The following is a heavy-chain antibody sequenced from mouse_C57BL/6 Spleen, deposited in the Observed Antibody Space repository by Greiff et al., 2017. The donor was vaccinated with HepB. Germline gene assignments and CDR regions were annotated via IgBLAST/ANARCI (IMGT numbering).Heavy chain of an antibody. V-gene: IGHV1-78*01. CDR2: IYPRDGST. Sequence: QVQLQQSDAELVKPGASVKISCKVSGYTFTDHTIHWMKQRPEQGLEWIGYIYPRDGSTKYNEKFKGKATLTADKSSSTAYMQLNSLTSEDSAVYFCARMLLDYESDYAMDYWGQGTSVTVSS. J-gene: IGHJ4*01. CDR1: GYTFTDHT. D-gene: IGHD2-4*01. CDR3: ARMLLDYESDYAMDY.